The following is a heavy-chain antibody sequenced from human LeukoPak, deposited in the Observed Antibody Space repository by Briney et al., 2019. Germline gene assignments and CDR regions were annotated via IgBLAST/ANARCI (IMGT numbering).Heavy chain of an antibody. V-gene: IGHV3-21*01. J-gene: IGHJ6*03. CDR1: GFIFSDYY. D-gene: IGHD3-3*01. CDR2: ISSSSSYI. Sequence: PGGSLRLSCDASGFIFSDYYMSWARQAPGKGLEWVSSISSSSSYIYYADSVKGRFTISRDNAKNSLYLQMNSLRAEDTAVYYCARENRYYDFWSGYLGYYYMDVWGKGTTVTVSS. CDR3: ARENRYYDFWSGYLGYYYMDV.